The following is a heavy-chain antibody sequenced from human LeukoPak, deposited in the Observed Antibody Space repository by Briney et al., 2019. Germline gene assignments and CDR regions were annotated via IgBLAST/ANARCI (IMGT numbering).Heavy chain of an antibody. CDR2: ISPDGSTT. J-gene: IGHJ4*02. CDR3: TRDFDFSSAI. Sequence: GGSLRLSCAASGFSFSSYWMHWVRQAPGKGLVWVSRISPDGSTTGHADSVKGRFTTSRDNAKNTLFLQMNSLRAEDTAVYYCTRDFDFSSAIWGQGTLVTVSS. CDR1: GFSFSSYW. V-gene: IGHV3-74*01. D-gene: IGHD3-3*01.